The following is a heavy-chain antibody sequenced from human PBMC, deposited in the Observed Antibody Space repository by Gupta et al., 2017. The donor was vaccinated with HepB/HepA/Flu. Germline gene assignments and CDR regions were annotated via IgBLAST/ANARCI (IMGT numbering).Heavy chain of an antibody. J-gene: IGHJ6*03. V-gene: IGHV4-59*01. D-gene: IGHD4-17*01. Sequence: QVQLQESGPGLVKPSETLSLTCSVSGDSISSYYWSWIRQSPGKGLEWIGFIYYSGNTNYNPSLKSRVTISVDTSKNQLSLRLTSVTAADTAVYFCAGSRDSGDYEVLEYYMDVWGNGTTVTVXS. CDR2: IYYSGNT. CDR3: AGSRDSGDYEVLEYYMDV. CDR1: GDSISSYY.